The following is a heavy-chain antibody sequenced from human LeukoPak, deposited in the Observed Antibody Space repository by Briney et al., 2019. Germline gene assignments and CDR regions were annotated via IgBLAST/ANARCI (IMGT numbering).Heavy chain of an antibody. D-gene: IGHD2-21*02. Sequence: SETLSLTCAVSGASISGSGYYWGWIRQPPGMELQWIGNIYHTGSTYYNASLQSRVTISIDTSKNQFSLRRNSVTAADTAMYYCAKSDGYGLIDYWGQGTLVTVSS. CDR3: AKSDGYGLIDY. CDR1: GASISGSGYY. V-gene: IGHV4-39*01. CDR2: IYHTGST. J-gene: IGHJ4*02.